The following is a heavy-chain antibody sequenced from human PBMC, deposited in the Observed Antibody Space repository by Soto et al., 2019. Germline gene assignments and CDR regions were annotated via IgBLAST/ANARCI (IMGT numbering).Heavy chain of an antibody. J-gene: IGHJ6*02. CDR1: GGAFSDYA. CDR3: ASWLKGPDIGNYYYGMDV. V-gene: IGHV1-69*13. D-gene: IGHD2-15*01. Sequence: SVKVSCKASGGAFSDYAFSWVRQAPGQGLEWLGGIMPIFRAPDYAQKFQGRVTITADEFTRTAYMEMDSLRSEDTAVYYCASWLKGPDIGNYYYGMDVWGQGTTVTVSS. CDR2: IMPIFRAP.